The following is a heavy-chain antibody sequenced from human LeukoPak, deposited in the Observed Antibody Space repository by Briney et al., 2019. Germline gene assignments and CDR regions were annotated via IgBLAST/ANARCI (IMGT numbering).Heavy chain of an antibody. V-gene: IGHV3-23*01. CDR2: ISGSGGST. CDR1: GFTFSSYA. Sequence: GGSLRLSCAASGFTFSSYAMSWVRQAPGKGLEWVSAISGSGGSTYYADSVKGRFTISRDNSKNTLYLQMNSLRAEDTAVYYCAKPLSQFYYDSPAPDYWGQGTLVTVSS. J-gene: IGHJ4*02. D-gene: IGHD3-22*01. CDR3: AKPLSQFYYDSPAPDY.